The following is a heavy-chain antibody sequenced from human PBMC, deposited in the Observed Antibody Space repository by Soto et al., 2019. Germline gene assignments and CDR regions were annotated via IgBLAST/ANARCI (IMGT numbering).Heavy chain of an antibody. CDR1: GFAFGAYA. CDR2: ISWNSGRI. D-gene: IGHD2-8*01. Sequence: EVQLVESGGGLVQPGRSLRLSCAASGFAFGAYAMHWVRQAPGKGLEWVSGISWNSGRIGYADSVKGRFTISSDNAKISLYLQMNILRTEDTAVYYCAYLIAGGMDVWGQGTTVTV. J-gene: IGHJ6*02. V-gene: IGHV3-9*01. CDR3: AYLIAGGMDV.